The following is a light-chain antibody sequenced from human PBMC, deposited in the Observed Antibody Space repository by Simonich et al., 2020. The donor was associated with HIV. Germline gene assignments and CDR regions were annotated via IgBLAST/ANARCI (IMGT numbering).Light chain of an antibody. CDR1: SSNLGAGYD. Sequence: QSVLTQPPSVSGAPGQRVTISCTGRSSNLGAGYDVHWYQQLPETAPKLPSYGTNKRPSGVPDRFSGSKSGTSASLAITGLQAEDEADYYCQSYDSSLSGDVVFGGGTKLTVL. CDR2: GTN. J-gene: IGLJ2*01. CDR3: QSYDSSLSGDVV. V-gene: IGLV1-40*01.